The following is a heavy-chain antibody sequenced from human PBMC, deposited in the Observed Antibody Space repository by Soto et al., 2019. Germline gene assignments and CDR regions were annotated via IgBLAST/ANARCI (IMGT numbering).Heavy chain of an antibody. J-gene: IGHJ4*02. CDR3: AKQVGSSSSGWDYFDY. V-gene: IGHV3-30*18. D-gene: IGHD6-6*01. Sequence: QVQLVESGGGVVQPGRSLRLSCAASGFTFSSYGMHWVRQAPGKGLEWVAVISYDGSNKYYADSVKGRFTISRDNSKNTLYLQMNILRAEDTAVYYCAKQVGSSSSGWDYFDYWGQGTLVTVSS. CDR2: ISYDGSNK. CDR1: GFTFSSYG.